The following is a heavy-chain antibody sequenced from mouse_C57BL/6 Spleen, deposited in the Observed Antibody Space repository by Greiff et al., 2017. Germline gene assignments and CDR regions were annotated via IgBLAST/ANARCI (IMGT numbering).Heavy chain of an antibody. CDR1: GYTFTEYT. CDR3: ARHEGDSSGYLYYFDY. V-gene: IGHV1-62-2*01. J-gene: IGHJ2*01. D-gene: IGHD3-2*02. CDR2: FYPGSGSI. Sequence: QVQLKQSGAELVKPGASVKLSCKASGYTFTEYTIHWVKQRSGQGLEWIGWFYPGSGSIKYNEKFKDKATLTADKSSSTVYMELSRLTSEDSAVYFCARHEGDSSGYLYYFDYWGQGTTLTVSS.